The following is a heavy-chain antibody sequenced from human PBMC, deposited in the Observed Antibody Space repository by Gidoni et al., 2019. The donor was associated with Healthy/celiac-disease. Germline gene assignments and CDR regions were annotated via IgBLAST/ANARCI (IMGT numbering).Heavy chain of an antibody. CDR2: ISSRGNTI. CDR3: ARGRVTTDAFDI. D-gene: IGHD4-17*01. CDR1: GFTFSDYY. J-gene: IGHJ3*02. V-gene: IGHV3-11*01. Sequence: SCAASGFTFSDYYMSWIRQALGKGLDWVSYISSRGNTIYYADSVKGRFTISRDNAKNSLYLQMNSLRAEDTAVYYCARGRVTTDAFDIWGQGTMVTVSS.